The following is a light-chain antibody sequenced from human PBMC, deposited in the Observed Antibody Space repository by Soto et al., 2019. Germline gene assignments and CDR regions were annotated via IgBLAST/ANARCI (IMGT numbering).Light chain of an antibody. CDR2: GAS. V-gene: IGKV3-11*02. Sequence: GTRRVGTWCRASLSSRASQSVSSSFLAWYQQRPGQAPRLLIYGASNRATCITARFRASGSGRDFTLTISSLESEDFAVYQCQQRSNWLNFGGGTKVDIK. CDR1: QSVSSSF. CDR3: QQRSNWLN. J-gene: IGKJ4*01.